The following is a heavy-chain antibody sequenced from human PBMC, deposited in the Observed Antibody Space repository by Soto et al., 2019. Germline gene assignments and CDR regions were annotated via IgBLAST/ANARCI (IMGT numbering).Heavy chain of an antibody. J-gene: IGHJ6*03. CDR1: GFTLNSYW. CDR3: ERGGYGHYYYHNYYMDV. Sequence: EVQLVESGGDLVQPGGSLRLSCAASGFTLNSYWMYWVRQAPGKGLMWVSRINSDGSRTSYADSVKGRFTISRDKAKNTLSLQINSLRAEHTAVYYCERGGYGHYYYHNYYMDVWGKGTTITVSS. D-gene: IGHD4-17*01. CDR2: INSDGSRT. V-gene: IGHV3-74*01.